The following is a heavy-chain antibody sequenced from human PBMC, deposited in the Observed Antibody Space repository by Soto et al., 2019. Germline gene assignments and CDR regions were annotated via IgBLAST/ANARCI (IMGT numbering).Heavy chain of an antibody. J-gene: IGHJ6*02. D-gene: IGHD3-3*01. Sequence: GGSLRLSCAASGFTFSSCWMSWVRQAPGKGLEWVANIKQDGSEKYYVDSVKGRFTISRDNAKNSLYLQMNSLRAEDTAVYYCAREGFLEWLSPYGMDVWGQGTTVTVSS. CDR2: IKQDGSEK. V-gene: IGHV3-7*01. CDR3: AREGFLEWLSPYGMDV. CDR1: GFTFSSCW.